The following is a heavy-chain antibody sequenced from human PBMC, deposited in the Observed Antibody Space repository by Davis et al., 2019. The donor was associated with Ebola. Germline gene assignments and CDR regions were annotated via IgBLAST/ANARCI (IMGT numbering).Heavy chain of an antibody. V-gene: IGHV3-48*02. J-gene: IGHJ4*02. CDR3: ARVYSHGPFDS. D-gene: IGHD2-8*01. CDR2: ISSRSNTI. Sequence: GESLKISCAASGFTFTTYGMIWVRQAPGKGLEWISYISSRSNTIYYADSVRGRFTVSRDSAKNSQYLQMNSLRDEDTAVYYCARVYSHGPFDSWGQGVVVTVSS. CDR1: GFTFTTYG.